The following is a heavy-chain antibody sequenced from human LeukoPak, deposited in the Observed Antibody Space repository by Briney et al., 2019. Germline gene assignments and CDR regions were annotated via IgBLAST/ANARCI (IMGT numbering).Heavy chain of an antibody. V-gene: IGHV3-30-3*01. Sequence: GGSLRLSCAASGFTFSTYVIHWVRQAPGKGLEWVAVTSSDLNVKLYADSVKGRFTISRDNSRSTLYLQMNSLRPEDTAIYYCAREGYYGSGSPPSLYFDYWGQGTLVTVSS. CDR1: GFTFSTYV. J-gene: IGHJ4*02. D-gene: IGHD3-10*01. CDR2: TSSDLNVK. CDR3: AREGYYGSGSPPSLYFDY.